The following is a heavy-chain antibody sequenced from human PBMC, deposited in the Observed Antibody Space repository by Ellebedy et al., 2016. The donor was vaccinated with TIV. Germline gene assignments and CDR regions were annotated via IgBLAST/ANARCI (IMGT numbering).Heavy chain of an antibody. CDR2: IINTGGTT. Sequence: PGGSLRLSCAASGFTFSSFAMSRVRQAPGKGLEWVSSIINTGGTTYYADSVKGRFTISRDNSRNTLYLQMNSLRADDTAVYYCARRRAVTSIRYFDYWGQGTLVTVSS. V-gene: IGHV3-23*01. CDR3: ARRRAVTSIRYFDY. CDR1: GFTFSSFA. D-gene: IGHD2-21*02. J-gene: IGHJ4*02.